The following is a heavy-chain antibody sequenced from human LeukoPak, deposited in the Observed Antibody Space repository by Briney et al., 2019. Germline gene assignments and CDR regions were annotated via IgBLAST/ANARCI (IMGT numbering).Heavy chain of an antibody. D-gene: IGHD4-11*01. J-gene: IGHJ4*02. CDR3: ARDAQRGFDYSNSLRY. CDR2: IWSGGTNK. Sequence: GGSLRLSRAATGFTFNHYGMHWVRQAPGKGLEWVAVIWSGGTNKYYAGSVKGRFTISRADSRNTVYLQMNTLRPEDTGMYYCARDAQRGFDYSNSLRYWGQGTPVTVST. V-gene: IGHV3-33*01. CDR1: GFTFNHYG.